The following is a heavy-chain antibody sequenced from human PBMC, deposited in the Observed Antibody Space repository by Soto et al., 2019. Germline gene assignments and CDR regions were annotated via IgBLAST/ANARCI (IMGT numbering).Heavy chain of an antibody. V-gene: IGHV4-39*01. J-gene: IGHJ4*02. CDR2: IYYTGST. CDR1: GVSISSNNYY. D-gene: IGHD3-3*01. Sequence: PSETLSLTCSVSGVSISSNNYYWGWIRQPPGKGLEWIGCIYYTGSTYYNPSLKSRVTMSVDTSKNQFSLKLTSVTAADTAVYYCARRALYEPLDFWGQGTLVTVSS. CDR3: ARRALYEPLDF.